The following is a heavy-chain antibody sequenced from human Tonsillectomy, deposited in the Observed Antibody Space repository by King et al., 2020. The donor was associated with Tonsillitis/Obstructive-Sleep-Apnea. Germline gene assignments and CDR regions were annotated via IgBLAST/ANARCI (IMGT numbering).Heavy chain of an antibody. CDR2: FSGGGGST. Sequence: VQLVESGGGLVQPGGSLRLSCAASGITFSSYAMSWVRQAPGKGLEWVSTFSGGGGSTYYADSVKGRFTISRDNSKNTLYRQMNSLRAEEPAVYYCAKAMVQGIIITIFDYWGQGTLVTVSS. V-gene: IGHV3-23*04. CDR1: GITFSSYA. J-gene: IGHJ4*02. CDR3: AKAMVQGIIITIFDY. D-gene: IGHD3-10*01.